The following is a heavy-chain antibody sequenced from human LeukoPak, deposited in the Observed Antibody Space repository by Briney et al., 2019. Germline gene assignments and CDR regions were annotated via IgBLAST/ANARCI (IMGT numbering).Heavy chain of an antibody. D-gene: IGHD5-24*01. CDR2: IYSGGST. Sequence: GGSLRLSCAASGFTVSSNYMSWVRQAPGKGLEWVSVIYSGGSTYYADSVKGRFTISRDNPKNTLYLQMNSLRAEDTAIYYCVNRDGGWLQSSGTDVWGQGTAVTVS. J-gene: IGHJ6*02. V-gene: IGHV3-66*01. CDR3: VNRDGGWLQSSGTDV. CDR1: GFTVSSNY.